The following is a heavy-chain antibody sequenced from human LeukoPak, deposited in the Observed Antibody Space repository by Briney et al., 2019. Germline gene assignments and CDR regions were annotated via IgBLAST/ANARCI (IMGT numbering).Heavy chain of an antibody. V-gene: IGHV3-48*03. D-gene: IGHD3-16*02. CDR2: ISSSCSTI. CDR3: AKGRIVNLDY. J-gene: IGHJ4*02. CDR1: GFTLSSYE. Sequence: GGSLRLSCAASGFTLSSYEMKWVRQAPGKGLDGVSYISSSCSTIYYADSVKGRFTISRDNANNSLYLQMTGLRGAGQAVHYCAKGRIVNLDYWGRGTLVTVSS.